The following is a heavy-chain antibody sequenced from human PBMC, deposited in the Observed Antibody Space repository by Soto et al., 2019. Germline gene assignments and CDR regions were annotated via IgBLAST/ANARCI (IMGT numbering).Heavy chain of an antibody. CDR1: GSSFGTYW. Sequence: GGSLRLSCAVSGSSFGTYWMSWVRRAPGKGLEWLASIKQDGSERYYLDSVKGRLTISRDNAKYSLSLQMNSLRPDDTAMYYCARGGGDCTPTSCAIDSWGRGTPVTVSS. D-gene: IGHD2-8*01. CDR2: IKQDGSER. CDR3: ARGGGDCTPTSCAIDS. J-gene: IGHJ4*02. V-gene: IGHV3-7*03.